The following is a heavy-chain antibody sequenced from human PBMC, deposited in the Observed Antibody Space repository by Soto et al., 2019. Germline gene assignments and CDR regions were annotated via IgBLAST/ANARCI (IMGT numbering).Heavy chain of an antibody. D-gene: IGHD3-22*01. Sequence: GGSLRLSCAASGFTFSSYAMSWVRQDPGKGLEWVSAISGSGGSTYYADSVKGRFTISRDNSKNTLYLQMNSLRAEDTAVYYCAKRGLRGYFLRAFDYWGQGTLVTVSS. J-gene: IGHJ4*02. CDR1: GFTFSSYA. CDR3: AKRGLRGYFLRAFDY. CDR2: ISGSGGST. V-gene: IGHV3-23*01.